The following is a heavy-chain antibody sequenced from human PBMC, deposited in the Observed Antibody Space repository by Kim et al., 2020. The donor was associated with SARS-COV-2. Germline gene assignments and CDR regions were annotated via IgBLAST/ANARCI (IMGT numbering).Heavy chain of an antibody. J-gene: IGHJ6*02. V-gene: IGHV4-61*01. Sequence: SETLSLTCTVSGGSVSSGSYYWSWIRQPPGKGLEWIGYIYYSGSTNYNPSLKSRVTISVDTSKNQFSLKLSSVTAADTAVYYCAREYDILTIAYGMDVWGQGTTVTVSS. D-gene: IGHD3-9*01. CDR2: IYYSGST. CDR1: GGSVSSGSYY. CDR3: AREYDILTIAYGMDV.